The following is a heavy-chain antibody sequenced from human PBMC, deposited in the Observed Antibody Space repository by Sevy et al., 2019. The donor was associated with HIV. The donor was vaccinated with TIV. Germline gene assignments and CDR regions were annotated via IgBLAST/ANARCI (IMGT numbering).Heavy chain of an antibody. CDR2: ISGSGGST. CDR3: AKKGVLIPGYYFDY. CDR1: GFTFSTCA. D-gene: IGHD3-3*01. Sequence: GGSLRLSCAASGFTFSTCAMSWVRQAPGKGLEWDTGISGSGGSTDYADSGKGRFTTSRDNSKNTLYLQMNTLRADDTGIYYCAKKGVLIPGYYFDYWGQGTLVTVSS. J-gene: IGHJ4*02. V-gene: IGHV3-23*01.